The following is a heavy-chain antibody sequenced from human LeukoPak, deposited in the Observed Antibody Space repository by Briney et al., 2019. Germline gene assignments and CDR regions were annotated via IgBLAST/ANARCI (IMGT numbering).Heavy chain of an antibody. CDR2: IYYSGST. J-gene: IGHJ4*02. CDR3: ARVLSSRVTYFDY. CDR1: GGSISSSSYY. V-gene: IGHV4-39*01. D-gene: IGHD6-13*01. Sequence: PSETLSLTCTVSGGSISSSSYYWGWIRQPPGKGLEWIGSIYYSGSTYYNPSLKSRVTISVDTSNNQFSLKLSSVTAADTAVYYCARVLSSRVTYFDYWGQGTLVTVSS.